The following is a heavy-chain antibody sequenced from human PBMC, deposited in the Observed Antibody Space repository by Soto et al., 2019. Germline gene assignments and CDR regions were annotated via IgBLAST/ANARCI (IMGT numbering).Heavy chain of an antibody. Sequence: GESLKISCKGSGYSFTSYWIGWVRQMPGKGLEWMGIIYPGDSDTRYSPSFQGQVTISADKSISTAYLQWSSLKASDTAMYYCARGLYYGSGSYSRRWLYYGMDVWGQGTTVTVSS. V-gene: IGHV5-51*01. J-gene: IGHJ6*02. D-gene: IGHD3-10*01. CDR3: ARGLYYGSGSYSRRWLYYGMDV. CDR2: IYPGDSDT. CDR1: GYSFTSYW.